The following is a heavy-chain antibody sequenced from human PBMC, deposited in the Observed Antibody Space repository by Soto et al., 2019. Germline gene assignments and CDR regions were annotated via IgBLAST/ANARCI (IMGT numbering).Heavy chain of an antibody. Sequence: VGSLRLSCAASGFTFSSYSMNWVRQAPGKGLEWVSYISSSSSTIYYADSVKGRFTISRDNAKNSLYLQMNSLRDEDTAVYYCARDFISGSYYGYFDYWGQGTLVTVSS. CDR1: GFTFSSYS. CDR2: ISSSSSTI. CDR3: ARDFISGSYYGYFDY. V-gene: IGHV3-48*02. D-gene: IGHD1-26*01. J-gene: IGHJ4*02.